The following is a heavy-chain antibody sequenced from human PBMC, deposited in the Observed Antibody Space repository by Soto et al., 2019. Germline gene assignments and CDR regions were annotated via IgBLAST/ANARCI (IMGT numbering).Heavy chain of an antibody. D-gene: IGHD3-22*01. CDR1: GLGVSNNY. Sequence: GGSLRLSCAASGLGVSNNYLSWVRQPPGKWLEWVSVLYSGGTTYYADSVKGRFTISRDNSKNTLYLQMNSLRAEDTAVYYCAKRYYYDSRGYPPYYGLDVWGQGTTVTVSS. V-gene: IGHV3-53*03. CDR3: AKRYYYDSRGYPPYYGLDV. J-gene: IGHJ6*02. CDR2: LYSGGTT.